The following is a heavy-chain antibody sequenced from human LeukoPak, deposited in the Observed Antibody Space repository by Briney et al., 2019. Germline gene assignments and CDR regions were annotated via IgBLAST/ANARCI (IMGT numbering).Heavy chain of an antibody. Sequence: SQTLALTCAISGDSVSSNSAAWNWIRQSPSRGLEWLGRTYYRSKWYNDYAVSVKSRITTNPDTSKNQFSLQLNSVTPEDTAVYYCARSPGDRDYFDYWGQGTLVTVSS. CDR2: TYYRSKWYN. J-gene: IGHJ4*02. CDR1: GDSVSSNSAA. CDR3: ARSPGDRDYFDY. D-gene: IGHD7-27*01. V-gene: IGHV6-1*01.